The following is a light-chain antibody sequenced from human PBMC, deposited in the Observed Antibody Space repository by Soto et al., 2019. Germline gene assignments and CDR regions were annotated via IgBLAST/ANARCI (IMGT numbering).Light chain of an antibody. Sequence: DIQMTQSPSTLSASVGDRVTITCRTSQTINSWLAWYQQKPGGAPKLLIYKASTLHSGVPSRFSGSGSGTEFTLTISCLQPDDFATYYCQQYNSYSSLTFGGGTKVEIK. V-gene: IGKV1-5*03. CDR1: QTINSW. CDR3: QQYNSYSSLT. CDR2: KAS. J-gene: IGKJ4*01.